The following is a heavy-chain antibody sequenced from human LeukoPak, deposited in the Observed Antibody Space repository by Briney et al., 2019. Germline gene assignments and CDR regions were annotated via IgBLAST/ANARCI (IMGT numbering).Heavy chain of an antibody. J-gene: IGHJ6*03. CDR2: IYSGGST. CDR3: ARERYSYGPRGYYYYMDV. CDR1: GFTVSSNY. V-gene: IGHV3-66*02. Sequence: GGSRRLSCAASGFTVSSNYMSWVRQAPGKGLVWVSVIYSGGSTYYADYAKGRFTISRDNSKNTLNLQMNSLRAEDTAVYYCARERYSYGPRGYYYYMDVWGKGTTVTVSS. D-gene: IGHD5-18*01.